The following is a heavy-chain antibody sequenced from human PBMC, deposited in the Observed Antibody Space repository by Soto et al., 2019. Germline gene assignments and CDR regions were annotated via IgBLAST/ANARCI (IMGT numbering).Heavy chain of an antibody. D-gene: IGHD1-1*01. CDR1: GYTLTELS. CDR3: ATGYQLEGGAFDI. CDR2: FDPEDGET. J-gene: IGHJ3*02. V-gene: IGHV1-24*01. Sequence: ASVKVSCKVSGYTLTELSMHWVRQAPGKGLEWMGGFDPEDGETIYAQKFQGRVTMTEDTSTDTAYVELSSLRSEDTAVYYCATGYQLEGGAFDIWGQGTMVTVSS.